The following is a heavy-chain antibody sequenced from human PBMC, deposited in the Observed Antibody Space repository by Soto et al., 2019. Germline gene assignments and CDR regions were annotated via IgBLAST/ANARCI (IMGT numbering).Heavy chain of an antibody. CDR1: GGTFSSYA. D-gene: IGHD3-22*01. Sequence: QVQLVQSGAEVKKPGSSVKVSCKASGGTFSSYAISWVRQAPGQGLEWMGGIIPIFGTANYAQKLQGRVTITADESTSTAYMELSSLRSEDTAVYYCARVAPHYYDSSGYYPGWGQGTMVTVSS. J-gene: IGHJ3*01. CDR2: IIPIFGTA. CDR3: ARVAPHYYDSSGYYPG. V-gene: IGHV1-69*01.